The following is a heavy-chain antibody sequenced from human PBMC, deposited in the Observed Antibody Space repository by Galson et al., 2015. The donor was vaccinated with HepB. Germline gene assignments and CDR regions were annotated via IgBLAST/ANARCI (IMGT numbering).Heavy chain of an antibody. V-gene: IGHV3-30*04. J-gene: IGHJ4*02. Sequence: SLRLSCAASGFTFSSYAMHWVRQAPGKGLEWVAVISYDGSNKYYADSVKGRFTISRDNSKNTLYLQMNSLRAEDTAVYYCARDGIAAAGDPDGNYYFDYWGQGTLVTVSS. CDR3: ARDGIAAAGDPDGNYYFDY. CDR1: GFTFSSYA. D-gene: IGHD6-13*01. CDR2: ISYDGSNK.